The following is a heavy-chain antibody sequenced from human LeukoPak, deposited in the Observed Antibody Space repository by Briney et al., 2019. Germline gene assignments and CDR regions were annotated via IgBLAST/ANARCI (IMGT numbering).Heavy chain of an antibody. CDR2: IYNRGST. D-gene: IGHD3-9*01. J-gene: IGHJ3*02. CDR1: GGPISSYY. CDR3: AREGNYDILTGLDAFDI. Sequence: SETLSHTCTVSGGPISSYYWSWIRQPPRKGLEGSGYIYNRGSTNYNPSLKSRVTISVDTSKTQFSLKLSSVTAADTAVYCCAREGNYDILTGLDAFDIWGQGTMVTVSS. V-gene: IGHV4-59*01.